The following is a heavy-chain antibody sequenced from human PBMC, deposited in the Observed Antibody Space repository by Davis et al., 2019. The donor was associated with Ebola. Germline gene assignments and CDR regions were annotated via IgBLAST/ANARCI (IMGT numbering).Heavy chain of an antibody. J-gene: IGHJ4*02. CDR3: ARRLRFLEWLFLSYFDY. V-gene: IGHV4-31*03. D-gene: IGHD3-3*01. CDR2: IYYSGST. Sequence: SETLSLTCTVSGGSISSGGYYWSWIRQHPGKGLEWIGYIYYSGSTYYNPSLKSRVTISVDTSKNQFSLKLSSVTAADTAVYYCARRLRFLEWLFLSYFDYWGQGTLVTVSS. CDR1: GGSISSGGYY.